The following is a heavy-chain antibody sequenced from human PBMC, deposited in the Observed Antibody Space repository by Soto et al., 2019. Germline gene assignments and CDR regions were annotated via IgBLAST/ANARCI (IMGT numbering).Heavy chain of an antibody. V-gene: IGHV4-31*03. CDR2: IYYSGNT. Sequence: SDTLSLTCTVLGGSFRSGGYYWSSVCQNPRRGLEWIGNIYYSGNTYYNPSLKSRLTISVDTSKNQFSLNLSSVTAADTAVYYCARDRLMATAGTARHYFGLDVWGQGTTVTVSS. J-gene: IGHJ6*02. CDR3: ARDRLMATAGTARHYFGLDV. D-gene: IGHD5-18*01. CDR1: GGSFRSGGYY.